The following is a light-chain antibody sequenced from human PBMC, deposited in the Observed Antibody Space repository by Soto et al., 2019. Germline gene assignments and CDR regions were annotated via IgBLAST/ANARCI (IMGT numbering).Light chain of an antibody. V-gene: IGLV1-47*01. CDR3: AAWDDSLSGYV. CDR1: SSNIGSNY. CDR2: RND. J-gene: IGLJ1*01. Sequence: QSVLTQPPSASETPGQGVTISCSGSSSNIGSNYVYWYQQLPGTAPKLLIYRNDHRPSGVPDRFSGSKSGTSAALAISGLRSEDEADYYCAAWDDSLSGYVFGTGTKLTVL.